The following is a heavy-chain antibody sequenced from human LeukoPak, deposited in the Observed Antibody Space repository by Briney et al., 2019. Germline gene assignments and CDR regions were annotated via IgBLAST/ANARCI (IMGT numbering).Heavy chain of an antibody. CDR3: ARDQCSSTSCYFDL. Sequence: GESLKISCKGSGYSFTSYWISWVRQAPGQGLEWMGWISAYNGNTNYAQKLQGRVTMTTDTSTSTAYMELRSLRSDDTAVYYCARDQCSSTSCYFDLWGRGTLVTVSS. J-gene: IGHJ2*01. D-gene: IGHD2-2*01. CDR1: GYSFTSYW. V-gene: IGHV1-18*04. CDR2: ISAYNGNT.